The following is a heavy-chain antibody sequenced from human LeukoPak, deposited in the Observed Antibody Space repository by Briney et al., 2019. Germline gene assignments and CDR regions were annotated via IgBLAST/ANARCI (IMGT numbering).Heavy chain of an antibody. CDR3: ARDLDIVATIRGYYFDY. Sequence: SETLSLTCAVYGGSFSGYYWSWIRQPPGKGLEWIGEINHSGSTNYNPSLKSRVTISVDTSKNQFSLKLSSVTAADTAVYYCARDLDIVATIRGYYFDYWGQGTLVTVSS. J-gene: IGHJ4*02. D-gene: IGHD5-12*01. V-gene: IGHV4-34*01. CDR2: INHSGST. CDR1: GGSFSGYY.